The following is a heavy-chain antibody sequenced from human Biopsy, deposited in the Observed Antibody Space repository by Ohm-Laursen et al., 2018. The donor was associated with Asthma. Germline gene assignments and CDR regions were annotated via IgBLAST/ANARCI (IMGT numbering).Heavy chain of an antibody. Sequence: TLSLTCLVSGDAMSTSGSYWGWIRQSPGKGLEWIGSIYYSGRTYYNPSLEGRVTISADTSKNHFSLKVTSVTAADTAVYYCARAVSSSSYWYFDLWGRGDLVTVSS. D-gene: IGHD6-6*01. CDR2: IYYSGRT. CDR3: ARAVSSSSYWYFDL. CDR1: GDAMSTSGSY. J-gene: IGHJ2*01. V-gene: IGHV4-39*02.